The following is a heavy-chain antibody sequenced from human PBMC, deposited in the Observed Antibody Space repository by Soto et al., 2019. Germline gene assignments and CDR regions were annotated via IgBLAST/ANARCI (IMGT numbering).Heavy chain of an antibody. Sequence: QVQLVESGGGVVQPGRSLRLSCAASGFTFSSYAMHWVRQAPGKGLEWVAVISYDGSNKYYADSVKGRFTISRDNSKNTLYLQMNSLRAEDTAVYYCARGGFGGIVGAINYYYGMDVWGQGTTVTVSS. CDR3: ARGGFGGIVGAINYYYGMDV. J-gene: IGHJ6*02. V-gene: IGHV3-30-3*01. CDR1: GFTFSSYA. D-gene: IGHD1-26*01. CDR2: ISYDGSNK.